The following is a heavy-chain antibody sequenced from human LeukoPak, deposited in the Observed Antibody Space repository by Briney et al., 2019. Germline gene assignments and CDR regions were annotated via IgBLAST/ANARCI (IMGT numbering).Heavy chain of an antibody. Sequence: GASVKVSCKATGYIFSNYGISWVRQAPGQGLEWMGWISGYNGNTNYAQKLQDRVIMTTDTSTSTAYMDLRSLISDDTAVYYCVRGGSSGWSPDYWGQGTLVTVSS. V-gene: IGHV1-18*01. J-gene: IGHJ4*02. D-gene: IGHD6-19*01. CDR2: ISGYNGNT. CDR3: VRGGSSGWSPDY. CDR1: GYIFSNYG.